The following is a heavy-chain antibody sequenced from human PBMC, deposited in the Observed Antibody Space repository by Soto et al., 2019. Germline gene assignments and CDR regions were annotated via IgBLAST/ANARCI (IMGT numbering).Heavy chain of an antibody. V-gene: IGHV1-58*01. J-gene: IGHJ4*02. D-gene: IGHD2-2*01. CDR3: AADNFCSSTSCYRDY. CDR2: IVVGSGNT. CDR1: GFTFTSSA. Sequence: SVKDSCKASGFTFTSSAVQWVRQARGQRLEWIGWIVVGSGNTNYAQKFQERVTITRDMSTSTAYMELSSLRSEDTAVYYCAADNFCSSTSCYRDYWGQGTLVTVSS.